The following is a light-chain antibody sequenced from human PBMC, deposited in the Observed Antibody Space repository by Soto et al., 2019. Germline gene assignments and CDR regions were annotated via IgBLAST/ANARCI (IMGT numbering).Light chain of an antibody. J-gene: IGLJ1*01. V-gene: IGLV1-40*01. CDR1: SSNIGAGYD. Sequence: QSVLTQPPSVSGAPGQRVSISCTGSSSNIGAGYDVHWYQHLPGTAPKLLIFGDSNRPSGVPDRFSGSKSGTSASLVITGLQADDEADYYCQSNDNGLSGSDVFGTGTKVTVL. CDR3: QSNDNGLSGSDV. CDR2: GDS.